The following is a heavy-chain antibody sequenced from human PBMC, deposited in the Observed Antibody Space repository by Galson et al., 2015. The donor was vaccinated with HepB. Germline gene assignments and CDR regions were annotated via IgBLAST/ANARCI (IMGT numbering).Heavy chain of an antibody. D-gene: IGHD4-11*01. CDR1: GFTFSSYA. J-gene: IGHJ6*02. V-gene: IGHV3-30-3*01. CDR2: ISYDGSNK. Sequence: SLRLSCAASGFTFSSYAIHWVRQAPGKGLEWVAVISYDGSNKYYADSVKGRFTISRDNSKNTLYLQMNSLRAEDTAVYYCARDPSAYSNYAYGMDVWGQGTTVTVSS. CDR3: ARDPSAYSNYAYGMDV.